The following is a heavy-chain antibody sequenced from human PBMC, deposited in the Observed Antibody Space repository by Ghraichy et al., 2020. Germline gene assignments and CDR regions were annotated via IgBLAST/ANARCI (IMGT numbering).Heavy chain of an antibody. J-gene: IGHJ5*02. Sequence: SQTLSLTCAVYGGSFSGYYWSWIRQPPGKGLEWIGEINHSGSTNYNPSLKSRVTISVDTSKNQFSLKLSSVTAADTAVYYCARGRKNHHPLWFGELTAFDPWGQGTLVTVSS. CDR1: GGSFSGYY. V-gene: IGHV4-34*01. D-gene: IGHD3-10*01. CDR3: ARGRKNHHPLWFGELTAFDP. CDR2: INHSGST.